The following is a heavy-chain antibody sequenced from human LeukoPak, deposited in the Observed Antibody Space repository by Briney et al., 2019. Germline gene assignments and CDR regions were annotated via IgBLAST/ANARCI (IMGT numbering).Heavy chain of an antibody. CDR1: GFTFSSYA. J-gene: IGHJ4*02. CDR2: ISYGGSNK. V-gene: IGHV3-30*01. Sequence: GRSLRLSCAASGFTFSSYAMHWVRQAPGKGLEWVAVISYGGSNKYYADSVKGRFTISRDNSKNTLYLQMNSLRAEDTAVYYCARDLYYCDSSPGYWGQGTLVTVSS. D-gene: IGHD3-22*01. CDR3: ARDLYYCDSSPGY.